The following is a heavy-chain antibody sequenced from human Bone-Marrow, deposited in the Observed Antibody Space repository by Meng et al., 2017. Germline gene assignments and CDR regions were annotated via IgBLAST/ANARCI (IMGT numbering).Heavy chain of an antibody. Sequence: GESLKISCAASGFTFSSYAMHWVRQAPGKGLGWVAVISYDGSNKYYADSVKGRFTISRDNSKNTLYLQMNSLRAEDTAVYYCARVGVYSSGWYGDYFDYWGQGTLVTVSS. CDR3: ARVGVYSSGWYGDYFDY. J-gene: IGHJ4*02. CDR1: GFTFSSYA. V-gene: IGHV3-30*01. D-gene: IGHD6-19*01. CDR2: ISYDGSNK.